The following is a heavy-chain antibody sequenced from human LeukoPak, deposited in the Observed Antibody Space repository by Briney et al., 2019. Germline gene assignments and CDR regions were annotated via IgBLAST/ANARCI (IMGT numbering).Heavy chain of an antibody. J-gene: IGHJ4*02. Sequence: GGSLRLSCAASGFTVSSNYMSWVRQAPGKGLEWVSIISGSGDSTYYADSVKGRFTISRDNSKNTLYLQMNSLRADDTAVYYCAKESGYDVDFDYWGQGTLVTVSS. CDR1: GFTVSSNY. CDR2: ISGSGDST. V-gene: IGHV3-23*01. D-gene: IGHD5-12*01. CDR3: AKESGYDVDFDY.